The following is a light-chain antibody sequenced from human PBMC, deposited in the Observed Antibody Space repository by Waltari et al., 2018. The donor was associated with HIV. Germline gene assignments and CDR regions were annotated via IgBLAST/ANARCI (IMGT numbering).Light chain of an antibody. CDR1: ISDVGHYNY. CDR3: SSYTGSSTLGV. CDR2: DVS. V-gene: IGLV2-14*03. Sequence: QSALTQPASVSGSPGQSITIPCTGTISDVGHYNYVSWYQQHPDKAPKLIIYDVSIRPSGISDRFSGSKSGNTASLTISGLQDDDEADYFCSSYTGSSTLGVFGTGTRVTVL. J-gene: IGLJ1*01.